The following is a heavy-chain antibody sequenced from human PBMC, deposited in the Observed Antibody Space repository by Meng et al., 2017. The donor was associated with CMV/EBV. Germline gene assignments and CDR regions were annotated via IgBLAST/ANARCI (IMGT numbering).Heavy chain of an antibody. CDR3: ATGGSYRFDY. Sequence: SETLSLTCAVYGGSFSGYYWSWIRQPPGKGLEWIGEINHNGSTNYNPSLKSRVTISVDTSKNQFSLKLSSVTAADTAVYYCATGGSYRFDYWGQGTLVTVSS. CDR1: GGSFSGYY. D-gene: IGHD1-26*01. V-gene: IGHV4-34*01. CDR2: INHNGST. J-gene: IGHJ4*02.